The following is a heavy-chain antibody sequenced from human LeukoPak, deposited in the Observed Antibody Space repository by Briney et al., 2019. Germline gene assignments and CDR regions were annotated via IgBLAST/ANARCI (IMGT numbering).Heavy chain of an antibody. Sequence: GASVKVSCKASGYTFTSYGISWVRQAPGQGLEWMGWISAYNGNTNYAQKLQGRVTMTTDTSTSTAYMELRSLRSDDTAVYYCAMLSSGWDYYYYYGMDVWGQGTTVTVSS. CDR3: AMLSSGWDYYYYYGMDV. D-gene: IGHD6-19*01. CDR1: GYTFTSYG. J-gene: IGHJ6*02. V-gene: IGHV1-18*01. CDR2: ISAYNGNT.